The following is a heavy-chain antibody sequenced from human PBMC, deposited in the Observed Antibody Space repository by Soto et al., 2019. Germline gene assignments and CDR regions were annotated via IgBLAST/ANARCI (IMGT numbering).Heavy chain of an antibody. CDR2: IGSDGDT. V-gene: IGHV3-13*01. D-gene: IGHD3-10*01. CDR1: GFTFSHYD. Sequence: PGGSLRLSCVVSGFTFSHYDMYWVRQVSGKGLEWVSGIGSDGDTYYAASVKGRFTVSRENDKNSLYLQMRGLRPGDTAVYYCARGNGKNYGPAMGDGFDIWGQGTTVPVSS. J-gene: IGHJ3*02. CDR3: ARGNGKNYGPAMGDGFDI.